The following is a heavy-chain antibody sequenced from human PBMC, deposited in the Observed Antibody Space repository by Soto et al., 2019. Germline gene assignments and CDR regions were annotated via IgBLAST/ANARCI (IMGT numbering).Heavy chain of an antibody. Sequence: GGSLRLSCAASGFTFSSYAMSWVRQAPGKGLEWVSAISGSGGSTYYADSVKGRFTISRDNSKNTLYLQMNSLRAEDTAVYYCAKDRRGYGDSGRVFQHWGQGTLVTVSS. CDR3: AKDRRGYGDSGRVFQH. J-gene: IGHJ1*01. D-gene: IGHD4-17*01. V-gene: IGHV3-23*01. CDR2: ISGSGGST. CDR1: GFTFSSYA.